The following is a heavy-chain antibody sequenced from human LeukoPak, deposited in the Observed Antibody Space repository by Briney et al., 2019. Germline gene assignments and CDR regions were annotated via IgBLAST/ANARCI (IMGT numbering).Heavy chain of an antibody. CDR1: GFSFRNYA. D-gene: IGHD2-21*02. CDR2: ISSNGGST. CDR3: ARGLYCGDDSYSSWYFDL. Sequence: PGGSLRLSCAASGFSFRNYAMHWVRQVPGKGLQYVSAISSNGGSTYYANSVKGRFTISRDNSKNTLYLQMGSLRAEDMAVYYCARGLYCGDDSYSSWYFDLWGRSTLVTVSS. V-gene: IGHV3-64*01. J-gene: IGHJ2*01.